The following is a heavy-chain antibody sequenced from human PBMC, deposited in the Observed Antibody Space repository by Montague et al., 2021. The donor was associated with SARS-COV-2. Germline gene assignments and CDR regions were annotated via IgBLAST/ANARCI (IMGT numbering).Heavy chain of an antibody. J-gene: IGHJ2*01. CDR3: AKDASMVRAAIVWYFDL. Sequence: SLRLSCAASGFTFSNYAMNWVRQAPGKGLEWVSVIFGSGSSTYYADSVKGRFTISRDNSKNTLYLQINSLRAEDTAIYYCAKDASMVRAAIVWYFDLWGRGTPVTVSS. V-gene: IGHV3-23*03. CDR1: GFTFSNYA. CDR2: IFGSGSST. D-gene: IGHD3-10*01.